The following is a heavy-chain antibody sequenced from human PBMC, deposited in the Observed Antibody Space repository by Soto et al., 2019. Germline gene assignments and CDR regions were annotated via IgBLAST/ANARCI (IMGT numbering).Heavy chain of an antibody. CDR2: ISSSSSYI. V-gene: IGHV3-21*01. Sequence: GGSLRLSCAASGFTFSSYSMNWVRQAPGKGLEWVSSISSSSSYIYYADSVKGRFTISRDNAKNSLYLQMNSLRAEDTAVYYCARDLTGTTGYFDYWGQGTLVTVSS. CDR1: GFTFSSYS. D-gene: IGHD1-1*01. CDR3: ARDLTGTTGYFDY. J-gene: IGHJ4*02.